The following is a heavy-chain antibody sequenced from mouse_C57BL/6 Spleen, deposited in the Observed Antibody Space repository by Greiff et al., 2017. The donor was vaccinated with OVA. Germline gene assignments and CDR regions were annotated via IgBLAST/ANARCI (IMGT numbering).Heavy chain of an antibody. Sequence: EVKLVESEGGLVQPGSSMKLSCTASGFTFSDCYMAWVRQVPEKGLEWVANINYDGSSTYYLDSLKSRFIISRDNAKNILYLQMSSLKSEDTATYYCARADDYDGYWYFDVWGTGTTVTVSS. CDR1: GFTFSDCY. V-gene: IGHV5-16*01. D-gene: IGHD2-4*01. CDR2: INYDGSST. CDR3: ARADDYDGYWYFDV. J-gene: IGHJ1*03.